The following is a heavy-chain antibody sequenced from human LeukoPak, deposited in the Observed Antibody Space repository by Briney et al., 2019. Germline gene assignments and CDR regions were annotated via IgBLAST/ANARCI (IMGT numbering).Heavy chain of an antibody. CDR2: ISSSSSYI. V-gene: IGHV3-21*01. CDR3: ARLQWELLLSYYYYYMDV. D-gene: IGHD1-26*01. CDR1: GFTFSSYS. J-gene: IGHJ6*03. Sequence: GGSLRLSCAASGFTFSSYSVNWVRQAPGKGLEWVSSISSSSSYIYYADSVKGRFTISRDNAKNSLYLQMNSLRAEDTAVYYCARLQWELLLSYYYYYMDVWGKGTTVTVSS.